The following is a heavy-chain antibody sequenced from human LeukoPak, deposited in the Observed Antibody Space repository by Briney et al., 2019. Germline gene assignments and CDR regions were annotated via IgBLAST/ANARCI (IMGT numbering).Heavy chain of an antibody. CDR1: GVSISSGGYY. CDR3: AREDYYSSGRSDYGVDA. V-gene: IGHV4-31*03. D-gene: IGHD3-10*01. J-gene: IGHJ6*02. CDR2: IYYSGDT. Sequence: SETLSLTCTVSGVSISSGGYYWSWIRQHPGKGLEWIGYIYYSGDTYYNASLKSRVTISLDTSKNQFSLKLTSVTAADTAVYYCAREDYYSSGRSDYGVDAWGQGTTVTVSS.